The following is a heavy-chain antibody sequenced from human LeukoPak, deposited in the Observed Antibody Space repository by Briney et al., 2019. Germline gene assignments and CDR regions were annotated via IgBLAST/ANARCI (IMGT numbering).Heavy chain of an antibody. CDR2: IYPGDSDT. CDR1: GYSFTSYW. Sequence: GESLKISCKGSGYSFTSYWIGWVRQMPGKGLEWMGIIYPGDSDTRYSPSFQGQVTISADKSISTAYLQWSSLKASDTAMYYCARIPGSWIQLWDGFDYWGQGTLVTVSS. V-gene: IGHV5-51*01. CDR3: ARIPGSWIQLWDGFDY. D-gene: IGHD5-18*01. J-gene: IGHJ4*02.